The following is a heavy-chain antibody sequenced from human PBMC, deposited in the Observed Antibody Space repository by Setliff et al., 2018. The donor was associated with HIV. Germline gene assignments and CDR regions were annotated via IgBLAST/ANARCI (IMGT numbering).Heavy chain of an antibody. CDR3: ATQTVAVGAPGYFDS. J-gene: IGHJ4*02. Sequence: GASVKVSCKASGGTFSSSALSWVRQARGQGPEWLGGIIPVFGMTDYAQNFQGRLTITADTSTSTAYMEPLSLRSEDTAIYYCATQTVAVGAPGYFDSWGQGTLVTVS. CDR1: GGTFSSSA. CDR2: IIPVFGMT. V-gene: IGHV1-69*10. D-gene: IGHD2-15*01.